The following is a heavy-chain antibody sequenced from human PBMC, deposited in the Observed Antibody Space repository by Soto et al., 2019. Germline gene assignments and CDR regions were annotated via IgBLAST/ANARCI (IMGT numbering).Heavy chain of an antibody. CDR3: AREEGVYGSGSYGMDV. CDR2: ISYDGSDK. V-gene: IGHV3-30-3*01. Sequence: QVQLVESGGGVVQPGRSLRLSCAASGFTFSSYSMHCVRQAPVKGLEWVAVISYDGSDKYYAGSVKGRVTISRDNSKNTLYLQMNSLRAEDTAVYYCAREEGVYGSGSYGMDVWGQGTTVTVSS. D-gene: IGHD3-10*01. CDR1: GFTFSSYS. J-gene: IGHJ6*02.